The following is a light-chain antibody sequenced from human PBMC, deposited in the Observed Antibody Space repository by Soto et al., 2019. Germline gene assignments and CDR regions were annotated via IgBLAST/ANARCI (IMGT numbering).Light chain of an antibody. V-gene: IGLV2-14*01. CDR1: SKDVGYYNR. CDR3: SSYTNINTRACV. CDR2: EVT. J-gene: IGLJ1*01. Sequence: QSALTQPPSASGSPGQSVTIACTGTSKDVGYYNRVSWYQQHPGKAPKLIIYEVTDRPSGVSNRFSGSKSGNTASLTISGLQAEDEAEYYCSSYTNINTRACVFGTGTKVTVL.